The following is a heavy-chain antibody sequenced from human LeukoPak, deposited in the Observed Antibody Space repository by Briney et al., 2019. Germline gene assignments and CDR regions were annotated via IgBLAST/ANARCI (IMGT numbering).Heavy chain of an antibody. CDR1: GGSFRGYY. D-gene: IGHD1/OR15-1a*01. Sequence: PSETLSLTCAVYGGSFRGYYWSWIRQPPGKGLEWIGEINHSGSTNYNPSLKSRVTISVDTSKNQFSLTLSSVTAADTAMYYCARGYHTNKDWFDPWGQGTLVTVSS. J-gene: IGHJ5*02. CDR3: ARGYHTNKDWFDP. CDR2: INHSGST. V-gene: IGHV4-34*01.